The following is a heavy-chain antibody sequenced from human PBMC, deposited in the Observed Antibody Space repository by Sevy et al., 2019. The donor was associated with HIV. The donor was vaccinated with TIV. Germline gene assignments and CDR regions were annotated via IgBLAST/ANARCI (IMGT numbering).Heavy chain of an antibody. D-gene: IGHD5-12*01. CDR2: IYSGGST. V-gene: IGHV3-66*02. CDR1: GFTVSSNY. CDR3: ARDAVVGRGYSGYGDPSDAFDI. Sequence: GGSLRLSCAASGFTVSSNYMSWVRQAPGKGLEWVSVIYSGGSTYYADSVKGRFTISRDNSKNTLYLQMNSLRAEDTAGYYCARDAVVGRGYSGYGDPSDAFDIWGQGTMVTVSS. J-gene: IGHJ3*02.